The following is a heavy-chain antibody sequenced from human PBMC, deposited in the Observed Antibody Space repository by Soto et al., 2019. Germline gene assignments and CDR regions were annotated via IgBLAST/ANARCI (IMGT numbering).Heavy chain of an antibody. Sequence: GGSLRLSCAASGFNVGAFAVNWVRQAPGKGLEWVSGISVSDAFIYYANSVRGRFSISRDASENILYLQMNSLRVDDTALYYCTRETVAGITGLDYWGPGTLV. CDR2: ISVSDAFI. CDR3: TRETVAGITGLDY. CDR1: GFNVGAFA. J-gene: IGHJ4*02. V-gene: IGHV3-23*01. D-gene: IGHD1-20*01.